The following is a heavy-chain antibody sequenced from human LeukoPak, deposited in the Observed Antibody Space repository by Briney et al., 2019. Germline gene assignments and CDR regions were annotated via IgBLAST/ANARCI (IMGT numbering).Heavy chain of an antibody. Sequence: PSETLPLTCTVSGGSISSYYWSWIRQPPGKGLEWIGYIYYSGSTNYNPSLKSRVTISVDTSKNQFSLKLSSVTAADTAVYYCARHSYCGGDCYWDAFDYWGQGTLVTVSS. J-gene: IGHJ4*02. CDR2: IYYSGST. CDR3: ARHSYCGGDCYWDAFDY. D-gene: IGHD2-21*02. CDR1: GGSISSYY. V-gene: IGHV4-59*08.